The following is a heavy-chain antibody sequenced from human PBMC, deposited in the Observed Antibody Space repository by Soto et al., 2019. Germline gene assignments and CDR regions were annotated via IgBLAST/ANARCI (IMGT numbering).Heavy chain of an antibody. J-gene: IGHJ6*02. V-gene: IGHV4-39*01. CDR2: IYYSGST. CDR1: GGSISSSSYY. Sequence: PSETLSLTCTVSGGSISSSSYYWGWIRQPPGKGLEWIGSIYYSGSTYYNPSLKNRVTISVDTSKNQFSLKLSSVTAADTAVYYCARSYYDILTGYSTRYYYYYYGMDVWGQGATVTVSS. D-gene: IGHD3-9*01. CDR3: ARSYYDILTGYSTRYYYYYYGMDV.